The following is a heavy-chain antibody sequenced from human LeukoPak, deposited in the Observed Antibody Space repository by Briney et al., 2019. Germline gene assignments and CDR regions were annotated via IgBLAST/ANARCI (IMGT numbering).Heavy chain of an antibody. Sequence: GGSLRLSCAASGFTFSSYEKNWVRQAPGKGLEWVSAITSSGVTTYYADSVKGRFTISRDNSKNTLYLKVNSLRAEDTAVYYCAKDKLTLDAFDIWGQGTMVTVSS. J-gene: IGHJ3*02. CDR3: AKDKLTLDAFDI. D-gene: IGHD4-23*01. CDR1: GFTFSSYE. V-gene: IGHV3-23*01. CDR2: ITSSGVTT.